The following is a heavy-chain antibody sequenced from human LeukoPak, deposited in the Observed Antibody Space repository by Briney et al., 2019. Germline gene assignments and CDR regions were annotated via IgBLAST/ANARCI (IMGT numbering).Heavy chain of an antibody. V-gene: IGHV4-31*03. CDR2: IYYSGST. CDR1: GVSISSGGYY. Sequence: SETLSLTCTVSGVSISSGGYYWSWIRQHPGKGLEWIGYIYYSGSTYYNPSLKRRVTISVDTSKNHFSLKLSSVTAADTDVYSCERSSGQNWFDPWGQGTLVTVST. CDR3: ERSSGQNWFDP. D-gene: IGHD3-22*01. J-gene: IGHJ5*02.